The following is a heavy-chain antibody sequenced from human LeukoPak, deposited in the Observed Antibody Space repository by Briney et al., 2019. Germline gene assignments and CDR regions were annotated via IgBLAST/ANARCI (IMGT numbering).Heavy chain of an antibody. CDR2: ISSSSSTI. J-gene: IGHJ4*02. D-gene: IGHD3-3*01. CDR3: ARDRAYYDFWSGYFDY. Sequence: GGSLRLSCAASGFTFSSYSMNWVRQAPGKGLEWVSYISSSSSTIYYADSVKGRLTISRDNAKNSLYLQMNSLRAEDTAVYYCARDRAYYDFWSGYFDYWGQGTLVTVSS. V-gene: IGHV3-48*01. CDR1: GFTFSSYS.